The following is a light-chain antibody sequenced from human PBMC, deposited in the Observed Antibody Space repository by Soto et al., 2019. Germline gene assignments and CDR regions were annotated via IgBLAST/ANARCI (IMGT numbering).Light chain of an antibody. CDR1: QSIFFNSKNY. V-gene: IGKV4-1*01. Sequence: DIVMTQSPDSLAVSLGERATIHCKSSQSIFFNSKNYLSWLQQKPGQPPKVLIYWASTRESGVPDRFSGSGSGTDFTLTISSLQAEDVAVYYCQHYYTTPFTFGPGTKVDIK. J-gene: IGKJ3*01. CDR3: QHYYTTPFT. CDR2: WAS.